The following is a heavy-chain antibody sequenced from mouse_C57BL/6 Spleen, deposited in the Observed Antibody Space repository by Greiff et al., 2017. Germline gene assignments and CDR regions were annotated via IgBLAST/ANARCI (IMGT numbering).Heavy chain of an antibody. CDR1: GYSITSGYD. CDR3: ARARQLYAMDY. CDR2: ISYSGST. V-gene: IGHV3-1*01. Sequence: EVQLVESGPGMVKPSQSLSLTCTVTGYSITSGYDWHWIRHFPGNKLEWMGYISYSGSTNYNPSLKSRISITHDTSKNPFFLKLNSVTTEDTATYYCARARQLYAMDYWGQGTSVTVSS. J-gene: IGHJ4*01. D-gene: IGHD6-1*01.